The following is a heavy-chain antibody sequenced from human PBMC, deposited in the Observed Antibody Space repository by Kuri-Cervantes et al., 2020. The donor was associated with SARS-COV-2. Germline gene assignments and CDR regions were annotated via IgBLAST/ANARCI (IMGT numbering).Heavy chain of an antibody. CDR2: INPXXGGT. CDR3: ARSXSFRRXVVIXQGGAFDI. V-gene: IGHV1-2*04. D-gene: IGHD3-22*01. J-gene: IGHJ3*02. Sequence: ASVKVXXXASXXXXXGYYMHXVRQAPGQGLEWMXXINPXXGGTXXAQXFQGXVTXTRDTXXSTVYMXXSRLRSDXTAVYYCARSXSFRRXVVIXQGGAFDIWGQGTMVTVSS. CDR1: XXXXXGYY.